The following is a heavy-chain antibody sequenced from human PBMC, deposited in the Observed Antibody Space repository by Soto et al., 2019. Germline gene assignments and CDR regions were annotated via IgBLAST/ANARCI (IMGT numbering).Heavy chain of an antibody. CDR2: IYYSGST. V-gene: IGHV4-59*01. CDR3: AGEISAYSSSWGFDY. CDR1: GGSISSYY. D-gene: IGHD6-13*01. Sequence: PSETLSLTCTVSGGSISSYYWSWIRQPPGKGLEWIGYIYYSGSTNYNPSLKSRVTISVDTSKNQFSLKLSSVTAADTAMYYCAGEISAYSSSWGFDYWGQGTLVTVSS. J-gene: IGHJ4*02.